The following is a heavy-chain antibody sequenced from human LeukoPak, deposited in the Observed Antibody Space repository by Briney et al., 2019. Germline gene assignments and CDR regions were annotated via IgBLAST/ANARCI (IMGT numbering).Heavy chain of an antibody. J-gene: IGHJ5*02. CDR3: AGVSGYYFNWFDP. CDR2: IYYSGST. Sequence: SETLSLTCTVSGXSISSYYWSWIRQPPGKGLEWLGYIYYSGSTNYNPSLKSRVTISVDTSKNQFSLKLSSVTAADTAVYYCAGVSGYYFNWFDPRGQGTLVTGSS. CDR1: GXSISSYY. D-gene: IGHD3-3*01. V-gene: IGHV4-59*08.